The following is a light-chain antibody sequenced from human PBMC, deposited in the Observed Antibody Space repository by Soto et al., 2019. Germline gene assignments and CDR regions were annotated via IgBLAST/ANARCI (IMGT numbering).Light chain of an antibody. V-gene: IGLV3-21*04. CDR3: QVWDSSSDHVV. CDR1: SIGSKS. J-gene: IGLJ2*01. Sequence: SYELAQPPSVSVAPGKTARITCGGSSIGSKSVHWYQQKPGQAPVVVIYYDRDRPSGIPERFSGSNSGNTATLTISRVEAGHEADYYCQVWDSSSDHVVIGGGTKLTVL. CDR2: YDR.